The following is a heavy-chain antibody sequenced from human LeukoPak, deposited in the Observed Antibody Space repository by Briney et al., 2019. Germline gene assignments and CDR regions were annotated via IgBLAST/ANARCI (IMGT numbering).Heavy chain of an antibody. V-gene: IGHV3-74*01. D-gene: IGHD6-13*01. J-gene: IGHJ4*02. CDR1: GLTFSSYW. CDR3: AREEGGYSSWHPFDY. Sequence: GGSLRLSCAASGLTFSSYWMHWVRQAPGKGLVWVSRISSDGSSTSYADFVKGRFTISRDNAKNTLYLQMNSLRAEDTAVYYCAREEGGYSSWHPFDYWGQGTLVTVSS. CDR2: ISSDGSST.